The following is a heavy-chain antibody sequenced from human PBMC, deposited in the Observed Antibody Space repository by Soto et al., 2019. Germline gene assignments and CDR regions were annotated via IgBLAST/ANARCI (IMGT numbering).Heavy chain of an antibody. J-gene: IGHJ4*02. V-gene: IGHV1-18*01. CDR2: ISTAHSDI. CDR1: GYSFTAYG. D-gene: IGHD4-17*01. Sequence: QVQLVQSGAEVKKPGASVKVSCKGSGYSFTAYGISWVRQAPGQGLEWMGWISTAHSDIGYAQKFQGRVTMTTDTSTSKAYMELRSLRPDATAVYYCARDLAYIREFWGQGTLVTVSS. CDR3: ARDLAYIREF.